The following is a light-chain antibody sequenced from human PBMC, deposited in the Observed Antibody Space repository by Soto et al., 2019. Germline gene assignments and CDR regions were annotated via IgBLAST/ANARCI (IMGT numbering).Light chain of an antibody. J-gene: IGKJ4*01. CDR1: HGFLTY. Sequence: DIQLTQSPSFLSASVGDTVTITCRASHGFLTYLAWYQQKPGKAPKLLIYFTSTLQSGVPSRFSGSGSGTEFTLTISSLQPEDFANYYCQQLDTSQSTFGGGTKVEIK. CDR2: FTS. V-gene: IGKV1-9*01. CDR3: QQLDTSQST.